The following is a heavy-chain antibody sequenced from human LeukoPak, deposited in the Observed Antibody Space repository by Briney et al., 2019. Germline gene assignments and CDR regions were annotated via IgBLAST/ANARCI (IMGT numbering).Heavy chain of an antibody. CDR1: GGSISSSRYY. J-gene: IGHJ6*03. V-gene: IGHV4-39*01. Sequence: PSETLSLTCTVSGGSISSSRYYWGWIRQPPGKGLEWIGSIYYSGSTYYNPSLKSRVTISVDTSKKQFSLKLRSVTAADTGVYYCARNIAVAGRGDYMDDWGKGTTVTVSS. D-gene: IGHD6-19*01. CDR2: IYYSGST. CDR3: ARNIAVAGRGDYMDD.